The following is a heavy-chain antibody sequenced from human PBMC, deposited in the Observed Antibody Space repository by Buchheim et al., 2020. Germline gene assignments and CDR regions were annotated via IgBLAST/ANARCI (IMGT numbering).Heavy chain of an antibody. CDR2: ISGSGGST. J-gene: IGHJ6*02. D-gene: IGHD3-3*01. CDR3: ALLEWLLPQSNYYYGMDV. V-gene: IGHV3-23*01. CDR1: GFTFSSYA. Sequence: EVQLLESGGGLVQPGGSLRLSCAASGFTFSSYAMSWVRQAPGKGLEWVSAISGSGGSTYYADSVKGRFTISRDNSKNTLYLQMNSLRAEDTAVYYCALLEWLLPQSNYYYGMDVWGQGTT.